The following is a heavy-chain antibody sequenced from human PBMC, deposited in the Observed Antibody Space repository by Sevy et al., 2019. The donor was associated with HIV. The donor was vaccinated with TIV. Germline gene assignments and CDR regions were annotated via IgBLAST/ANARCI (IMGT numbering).Heavy chain of an antibody. Sequence: GGSLRLSFAASGFSVSSNYMSWVRQAPGKGLEWVSIIYSAGYTYYADSVKGRFTISRDNSKNTLYLQMNSLRAEDTAVYYCARRYSSSWGHPVWGQGTLVTVSS. V-gene: IGHV3-66*01. J-gene: IGHJ4*02. CDR1: GFSVSSNY. CDR2: IYSAGYT. D-gene: IGHD6-13*01. CDR3: ARRYSSSWGHPV.